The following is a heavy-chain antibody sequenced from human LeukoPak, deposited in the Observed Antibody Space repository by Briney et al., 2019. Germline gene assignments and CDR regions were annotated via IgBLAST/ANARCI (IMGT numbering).Heavy chain of an antibody. D-gene: IGHD4-17*01. CDR1: GFTFSNAW. Sequence: PGGSLRLSCATSGFTFSNAWMNWVRQAPGKGLEWVGRIRSNSDGGTIDYAAPVKGRFALSRDDSKNTLYLQMNSLKTEDTAVYYCTTPNYGDYVRVDYWGQGTLVTVSS. CDR3: TTPNYGDYVRVDY. J-gene: IGHJ4*02. V-gene: IGHV3-15*07. CDR2: IRSNSDGGTI.